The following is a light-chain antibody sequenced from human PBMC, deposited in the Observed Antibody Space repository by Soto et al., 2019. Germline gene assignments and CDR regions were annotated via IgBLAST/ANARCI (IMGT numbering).Light chain of an antibody. V-gene: IGKV1-5*03. CDR3: LQYIHYPLT. J-gene: IGKJ4*01. Sequence: DIQMTQSPSTLSASVEDRVTLTCRASQTIDRWLAWYQQRPGRAPKLLIHKASTLEGGVPSRFSGSASGTEFTLTISSLQPDEFATYYCLQYIHYPLTFGGGTKVEL. CDR2: KAS. CDR1: QTIDRW.